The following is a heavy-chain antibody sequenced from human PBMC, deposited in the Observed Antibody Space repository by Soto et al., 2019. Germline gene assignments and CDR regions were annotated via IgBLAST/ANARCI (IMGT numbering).Heavy chain of an antibody. J-gene: IGHJ4*02. V-gene: IGHV4-31*03. D-gene: IGHD3-22*01. CDR1: GGSISSGGYY. CDR2: IYYSGST. Sequence: PSETLPLTCTVSGGSISSGGYYWSWIRQHPGKGLEWIGYIYYSGSTYYNPSLKSRVTISVDTSKNQFSLKLSSVTAADTAVYYCARYTYYYDSSGYYFDYWGQGTLVTVSS. CDR3: ARYTYYYDSSGYYFDY.